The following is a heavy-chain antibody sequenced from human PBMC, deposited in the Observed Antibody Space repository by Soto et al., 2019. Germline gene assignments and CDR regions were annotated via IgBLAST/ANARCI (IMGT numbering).Heavy chain of an antibody. CDR3: TTDPPATVTTYYFDY. Sequence: GGSLRLSCAASGFTFSNAWMNWVRQAPGKGLEWVGRIKSKTDGGTTDYAAPVKGRFTISRDDSKNTLYLQMNSLKTEDTAVYYCTTDPPATVTTYYFDYWGQGTLVTVSS. J-gene: IGHJ4*02. CDR1: GFTFSNAW. D-gene: IGHD4-17*01. V-gene: IGHV3-15*07. CDR2: IKSKTDGGTT.